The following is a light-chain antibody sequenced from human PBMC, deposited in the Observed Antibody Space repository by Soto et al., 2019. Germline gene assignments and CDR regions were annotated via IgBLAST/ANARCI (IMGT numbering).Light chain of an antibody. CDR1: QAINNY. V-gene: IGKV1-16*02. J-gene: IGKJ2*01. CDR2: AAS. Sequence: DIQMTQSPSSLSASVGDRVTITCRASQAINNYLAWFQQKPGKAPKSLIYAASSLQSGVPSKFGGSGSGTDFTLTINSLQPEDSATYYCQQYHTYPQTFGQGTKLEIK. CDR3: QQYHTYPQT.